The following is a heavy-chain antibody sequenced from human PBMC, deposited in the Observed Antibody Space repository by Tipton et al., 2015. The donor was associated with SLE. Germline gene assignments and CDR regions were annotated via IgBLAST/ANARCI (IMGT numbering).Heavy chain of an antibody. D-gene: IGHD1-26*01. V-gene: IGHV1-2*02. CDR2: INPHSGGT. CDR1: GYTFTDYY. J-gene: IGHJ4*02. CDR3: ARIPIVGASRYFDY. Sequence: QVQLVQSGAEVKKPGASVKVSCKASGYTFTDYYMHWVRQAPGQGLEWVGWINPHSGGTNYAQKFQGRVTISVDKSKNQFSLKLSSVTAADTAVYYCARIPIVGASRYFDYWGQGTLVTVSS.